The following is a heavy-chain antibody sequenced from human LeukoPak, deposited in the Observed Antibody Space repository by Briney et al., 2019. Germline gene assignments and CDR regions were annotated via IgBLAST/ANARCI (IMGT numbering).Heavy chain of an antibody. CDR1: GGSISSGSYY. CDR2: VYSSGST. Sequence: SQTLSLTCTVSGGSISSGSYYWSWIRQPAGKGLEWLGRVYSSGSTDYNPSLKSRLTISVDTSKNQFSLKLSSVPAADPAVYYCARDQWLGFNSYYYYMDVWGKGTTVTVSS. D-gene: IGHD6-19*01. J-gene: IGHJ6*03. CDR3: ARDQWLGFNSYYYYMDV. V-gene: IGHV4-61*02.